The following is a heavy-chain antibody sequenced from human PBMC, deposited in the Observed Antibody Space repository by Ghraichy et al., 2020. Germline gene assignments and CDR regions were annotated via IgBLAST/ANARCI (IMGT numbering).Heavy chain of an antibody. CDR2: ISWNSGSI. D-gene: IGHD1-1*01. J-gene: IGHJ5*02. Sequence: GGSLRLSCAASGFTFDDYAMHWVRQAPGKGLEWVSGISWNSGSIGYADSVKGRFTISRDNAKNSLYLQMNSLRAEDTALYYCANGKWTWGQGTLVTVSS. V-gene: IGHV3-9*01. CDR3: ANGKWT. CDR1: GFTFDDYA.